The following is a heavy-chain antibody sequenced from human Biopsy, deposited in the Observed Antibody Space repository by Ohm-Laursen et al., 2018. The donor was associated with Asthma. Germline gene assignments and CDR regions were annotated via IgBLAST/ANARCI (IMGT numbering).Heavy chain of an antibody. J-gene: IGHJ4*02. D-gene: IGHD2-21*02. CDR2: IYRNGDT. Sequence: SHTLSLPCAVSGDSIDSGDYSWTWIRQSPALVLERIGYIYRNGDTYYNPPLKNRVTISIDRSKNQFSLRLRSVTAADTAVYYCARGWNCGGDCYSLDSWGQGTLVTVSS. CDR1: GDSIDSGDYS. V-gene: IGHV4-30-2*06. CDR3: ARGWNCGGDCYSLDS.